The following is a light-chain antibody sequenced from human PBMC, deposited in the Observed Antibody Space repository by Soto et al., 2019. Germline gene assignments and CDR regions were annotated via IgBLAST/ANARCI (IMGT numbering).Light chain of an antibody. CDR2: GAS. CDR1: QDIKSD. J-gene: IGKJ2*01. CDR3: QQSKSHPPT. V-gene: IGKV1-16*02. Sequence: DVQMTQSPSSLSASVGDNVTITCRASQDIKSDLAWYQQRPGEAPKSLIFGASNLLDGVPSKFSGSGSGSEFTLNISSLQPEDSATYFCQQSKSHPPTFGRGTKVEI.